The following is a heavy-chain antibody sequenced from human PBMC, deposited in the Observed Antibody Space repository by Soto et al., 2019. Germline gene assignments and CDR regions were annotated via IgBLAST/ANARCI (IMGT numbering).Heavy chain of an antibody. Sequence: SVKVSCKASGGAFNNYAIYWVRQAPGQGLGWLGTIVPVFPSVYYAPRFQGRLTITADGSTDTVYMMLTSLKSEDTAVYYCAREMPSTAAAYFYYGLNVWCQGTSVTVSS. V-gene: IGHV1-69*13. J-gene: IGHJ6*02. D-gene: IGHD6-13*01. CDR1: GGAFNNYA. CDR2: IVPVFPSV. CDR3: AREMPSTAAAYFYYGLNV.